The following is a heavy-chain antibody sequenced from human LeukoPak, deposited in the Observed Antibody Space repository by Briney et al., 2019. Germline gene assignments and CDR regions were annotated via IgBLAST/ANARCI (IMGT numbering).Heavy chain of an antibody. J-gene: IGHJ4*02. V-gene: IGHV1-18*01. CDR2: ISAYNGNT. CDR1: GSTFSSYV. CDR3: ARDSPDGSGTYYNDSPDY. Sequence: ASVNVSFKAAGSTFSSYVSSLVRQPPAQGREWMGWISAYNGNTNYRQKLQGRVTITTDTSTSTAYMDLRSLRSDDTAIYYCARDSPDGSGTYYNDSPDYWGQGTLVTVSS. D-gene: IGHD3-10*01.